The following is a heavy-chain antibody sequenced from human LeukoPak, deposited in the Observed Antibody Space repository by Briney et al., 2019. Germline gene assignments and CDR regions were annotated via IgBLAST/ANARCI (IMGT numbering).Heavy chain of an antibody. CDR2: ISAYNGNT. J-gene: IGHJ4*02. CDR1: GGTFSSYG. V-gene: IGHV1-18*01. D-gene: IGHD1-26*01. CDR3: ARYSGSYSFSH. Sequence: GASVKVSCKASGGTFSSYGISWVRQAPGQGLEWMGRISAYNGNTNYAQKLQGRVTMTTDTSTSTAYMELRSLRSDDTAVYYCARYSGSYSFSHWGQGTLVTVSS.